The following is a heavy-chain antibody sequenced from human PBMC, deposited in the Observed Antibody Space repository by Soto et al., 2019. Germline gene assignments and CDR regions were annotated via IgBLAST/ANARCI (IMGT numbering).Heavy chain of an antibody. CDR1: GFTFSRYG. J-gene: IGHJ4*02. CDR2: IWNDGIRK. V-gene: IGHV3-33*01. CDR3: SRDDDYEANAFDY. Sequence: GGSLRLSCAASGFTFSRYGMHWVRQAPGKGLEWVALIWNDGIRKVYVDSVKGRFTISRDNSKNTLDLQMNSLRAEDTAVYYCSRDDDYEANAFDYWGPGTLVTVSS. D-gene: IGHD3-22*01.